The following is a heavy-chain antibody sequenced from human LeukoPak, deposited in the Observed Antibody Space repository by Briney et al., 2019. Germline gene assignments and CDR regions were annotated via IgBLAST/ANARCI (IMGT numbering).Heavy chain of an antibody. J-gene: IGHJ5*02. D-gene: IGHD6-13*01. CDR3: ARAAIAVAGTGRWFDP. CDR2: IYHSGST. Sequence: SETLSLTCTVSGDSISSGGYYWSWIRQHPGKGLEWIGYIYHSGSTYYNPSLKSRATISVDTSKSQFSLKLTSVFAADTAVYYCARAAIAVAGTGRWFDPWGQGTLVTVSS. CDR1: GDSISSGGYY. V-gene: IGHV4-31*03.